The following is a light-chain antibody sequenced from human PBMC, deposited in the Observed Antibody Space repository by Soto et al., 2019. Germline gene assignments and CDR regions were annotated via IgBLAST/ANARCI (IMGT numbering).Light chain of an antibody. Sequence: QPVLTQPPSASGSFGQSVTISCTGTSSDVGGYNYVSWYQQHPGKAPKLMIYEVSERPSGVPDRFSGSKSGNTASLNVSGLQADDEADYYCSSYSGTNYHYVFGTGTKLTVL. J-gene: IGLJ1*01. CDR2: EVS. CDR1: SSDVGGYNY. CDR3: SSYSGTNYHYV. V-gene: IGLV2-8*01.